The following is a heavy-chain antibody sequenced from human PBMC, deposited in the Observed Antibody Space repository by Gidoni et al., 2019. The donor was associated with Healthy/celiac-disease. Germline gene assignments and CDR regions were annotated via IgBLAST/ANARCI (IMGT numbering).Heavy chain of an antibody. V-gene: IGHV1-69*01. CDR3: ARDEGGRSLGYCTNGVCYLSESYGMDV. CDR2: IIPIFGTA. Sequence: QVQLVQSGAEVKKPGSSVKVSCKASGGTFSSYAISWVRQAPGQGLEWMGGIIPIFGTANYAQKFQSRVTITADESTSTAYMELSSLRSEDTAVYYCARDEGGRSLGYCTNGVCYLSESYGMDVWCQGTTVTVSS. D-gene: IGHD2-8*01. CDR1: GGTFSSYA. J-gene: IGHJ6*02.